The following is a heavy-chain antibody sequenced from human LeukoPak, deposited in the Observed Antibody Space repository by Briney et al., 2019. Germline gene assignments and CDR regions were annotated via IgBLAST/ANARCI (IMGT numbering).Heavy chain of an antibody. Sequence: SETLSLTCTVPGYSISRGYYWGWIRQPPGKGLEWIGSIYHSGSTYYNPSLKSRVTISVDTSKNQFSLKLSSVTAADTAVYYCARDLAYCGGDCYSWGQGTLVTVSS. D-gene: IGHD2-21*01. CDR1: GYSISRGYY. CDR3: ARDLAYCGGDCYS. J-gene: IGHJ5*02. V-gene: IGHV4-38-2*02. CDR2: IYHSGST.